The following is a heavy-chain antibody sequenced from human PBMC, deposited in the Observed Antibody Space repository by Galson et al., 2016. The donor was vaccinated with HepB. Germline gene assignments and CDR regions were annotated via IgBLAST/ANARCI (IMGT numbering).Heavy chain of an antibody. D-gene: IGHD3-3*01. J-gene: IGHJ2*01. V-gene: IGHV5-51*01. CDR2: IYPGDSDI. Sequence: QSGAEVKKPGESVKISCQVSGYKFTSRWIGWVRQAPGKGLEWVGIIYPGDSDIRYNPSFEGQVTILADKSTNTAYLQWSSLQASDTAIYYCARRACDGASCYSFWYFDLWGSGTLVAVSS. CDR1: GYKFTSRW. CDR3: ARRACDGASCYSFWYFDL.